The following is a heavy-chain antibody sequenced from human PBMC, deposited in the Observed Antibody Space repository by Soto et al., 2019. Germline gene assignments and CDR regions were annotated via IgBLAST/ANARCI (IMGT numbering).Heavy chain of an antibody. D-gene: IGHD6-13*01. CDR2: IWYDGSNK. Sequence: GGSLRLSCASSGFTFSSYGMHWVRQAPGKGLEGVAVIWYDGSNKYYADSVKGRFTISRDNSKNTLYLQMNSLRAEDTAVYYCARWGIAAGDYWGQGTLVTVSS. CDR1: GFTFSSYG. V-gene: IGHV3-33*01. J-gene: IGHJ4*02. CDR3: ARWGIAAGDY.